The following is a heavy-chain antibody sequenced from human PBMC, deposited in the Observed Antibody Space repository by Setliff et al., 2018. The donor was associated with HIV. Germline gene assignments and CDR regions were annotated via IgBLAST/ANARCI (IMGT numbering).Heavy chain of an antibody. CDR2: VGAVGGPT. CDR3: AKVFVFGIDAFDI. CDR1: GFTFSSYA. Sequence: GGSLRLSCAASGFTFSSYAMSWVRQTPGKGLEWVSTVGAVGGPTHYAESVKGRFTISKDNSKNALYLQMSSLRDEDTAVYYCAKVFVFGIDAFDIWGQGTMVTVSS. D-gene: IGHD3-10*02. V-gene: IGHV3-23*01. J-gene: IGHJ3*02.